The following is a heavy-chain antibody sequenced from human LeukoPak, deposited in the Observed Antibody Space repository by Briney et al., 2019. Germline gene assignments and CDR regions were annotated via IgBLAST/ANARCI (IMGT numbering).Heavy chain of an antibody. Sequence: GASVKVSCKASGGTFSSYAISWVRQAPGQGLEWMGGIIPIFGTANYAQKFQGRVTITADESTSTAYMELSSLRSEDTAVFYCAKGLYFDSSGYTNFDSWGQGTLVTVPS. CDR3: AKGLYFDSSGYTNFDS. V-gene: IGHV1-69*13. D-gene: IGHD3-22*01. CDR1: GGTFSSYA. CDR2: IIPIFGTA. J-gene: IGHJ4*02.